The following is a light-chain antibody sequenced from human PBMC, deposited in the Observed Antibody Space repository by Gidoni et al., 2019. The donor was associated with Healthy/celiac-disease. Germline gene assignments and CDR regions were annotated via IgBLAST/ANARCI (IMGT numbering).Light chain of an antibody. CDR3: MQALQTPKT. V-gene: IGKV2-28*01. CDR2: LGS. CDR1: QSLLHSNGYNY. Sequence: DIVMTQSPFSLPVTPGEPASISCRSSQSLLHSNGYNYLDWYLQKPGQSPQLLISLGSNRASGVPDRCSGSGSGTDFTLKISRVEAEDVGVYYCMQALQTPKTFGQGTKVEIK. J-gene: IGKJ1*01.